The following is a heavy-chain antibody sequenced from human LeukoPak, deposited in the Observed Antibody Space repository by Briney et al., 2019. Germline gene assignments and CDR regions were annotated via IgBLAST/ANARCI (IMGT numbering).Heavy chain of an antibody. D-gene: IGHD2-8*01. J-gene: IGHJ4*02. CDR3: ARDSRRVCTNGVCYGSYYFDY. CDR2: ISSRSSYI. CDR1: GFTFSNYS. V-gene: IGHV3-21*01. Sequence: GGSLRLSCAASGFTFSNYSMNWARQAPGKGLEWVSSISSRSSYIYYADSVKGRFTISRDNAKNSLYLQMNSLRAEDTAVYYCARDSRRVCTNGVCYGSYYFDYWGQGTLVTVSS.